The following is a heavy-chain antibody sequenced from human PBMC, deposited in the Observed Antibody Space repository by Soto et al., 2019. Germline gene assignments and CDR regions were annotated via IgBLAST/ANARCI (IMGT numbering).Heavy chain of an antibody. CDR2: TFSRGSA. CDR1: GEYIGNSH. Sequence: PSQTQSLTCTVSGEYIGNSHWSWIRQPPGKGLEWIGLTFSRGSAPYNPSPKSRVTISVDASKNQLSLKLTSVTAADTAVYFCAGHQPRALSAREIPCDFRGKGTLVTGFS. J-gene: IGHJ4*02. CDR3: AGHQPRALSAREIPCDF. D-gene: IGHD1-26*01. V-gene: IGHV4-4*09.